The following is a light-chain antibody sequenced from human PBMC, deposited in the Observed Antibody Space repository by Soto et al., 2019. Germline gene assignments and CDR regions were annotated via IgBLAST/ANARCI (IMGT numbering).Light chain of an antibody. V-gene: IGLV2-8*01. CDR3: SSYAGNNNVV. CDR1: SSDVGRYNY. Sequence: QSALTQPPSASGSPGQSVTISCTGASSDVGRYNYVSWYQQHPDKAPQLMIYEVTKRPSGVPDRFSGSKSGNTASLTVSGLQAEDEADYYCSSYAGNNNVVFGGGTKLTVL. CDR2: EVT. J-gene: IGLJ2*01.